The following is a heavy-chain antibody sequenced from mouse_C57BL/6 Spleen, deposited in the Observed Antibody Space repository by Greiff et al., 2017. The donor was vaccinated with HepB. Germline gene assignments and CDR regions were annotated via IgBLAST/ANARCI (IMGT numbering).Heavy chain of an antibody. CDR1: GFTFSSYG. Sequence: EVQGVESGGDLVKPGGSLKLSCAASGFTFSSYGMSWVRQTPDKRLEWVATISSGGSYTYYPDSVKGRFTISRDNAKNTLYLQMSSLKSEDTAMYYCARDYSYWYFDVWGTGTTVTVS. CDR2: ISSGGSYT. CDR3: ARDYSYWYFDV. V-gene: IGHV5-6*01. J-gene: IGHJ1*03. D-gene: IGHD1-1*01.